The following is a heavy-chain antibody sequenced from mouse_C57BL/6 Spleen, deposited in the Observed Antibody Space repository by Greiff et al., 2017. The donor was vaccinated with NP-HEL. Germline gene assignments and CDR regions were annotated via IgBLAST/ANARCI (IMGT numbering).Heavy chain of an antibody. J-gene: IGHJ4*01. CDR2: ISSGSSTI. Sequence: EVKLLESGGGLVKPGGSLKLSCAASGFTFSDYGMHWVRQAPERGLEWVAYISSGSSTIYYADTVKGRFTISRDNAKNTLFLQMTSLRSEDTAMYYCARERLRRYAMDYWGQGTSVTVSS. CDR3: ARERLRRYAMDY. V-gene: IGHV5-17*01. D-gene: IGHD2-4*01. CDR1: GFTFSDYG.